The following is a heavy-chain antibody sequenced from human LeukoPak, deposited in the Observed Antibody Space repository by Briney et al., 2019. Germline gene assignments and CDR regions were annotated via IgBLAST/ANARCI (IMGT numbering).Heavy chain of an antibody. V-gene: IGHV4-61*08. D-gene: IGHD1-14*01. CDR1: GGSINSGDYS. CDR3: ARLPENYYYYMDV. CDR2: IYYSGST. Sequence: MASETLSPTCAVSGGSINSGDYSWSWIRQPPGKGLEWIGNIYYSGSTNYNPSLKSRVTISVDTSKNQFSLKLSSVTAADTAVYYCARLPENYYYYMDVWGKGTTVTVSS. J-gene: IGHJ6*03.